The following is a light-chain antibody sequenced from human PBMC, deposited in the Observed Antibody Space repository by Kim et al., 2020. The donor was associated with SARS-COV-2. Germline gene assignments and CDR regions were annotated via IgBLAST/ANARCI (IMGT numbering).Light chain of an antibody. Sequence: AIQLAQSPSSLSASVGDRVTITCRASQGIGTSLAWYRQRPGKAPQLLMEGTSTLESGVPSGFTGSGSGTDFILTISSLQPEDFATYYCQQFKSFPPTFGQGTKVVIK. CDR2: GTS. CDR3: QQFKSFPPT. V-gene: IGKV1-13*02. J-gene: IGKJ1*01. CDR1: QGIGTS.